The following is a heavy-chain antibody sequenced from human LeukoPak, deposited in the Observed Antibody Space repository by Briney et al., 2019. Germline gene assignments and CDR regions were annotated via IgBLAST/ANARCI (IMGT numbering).Heavy chain of an antibody. CDR3: ARGSWGP. J-gene: IGHJ5*02. CDR2: ISGRGSST. Sequence: PGGSLRLSCAASGFTFSTYAMGWVRQAPGKGLEWVSGISGRGSSTYYSDSVKGRFTISRDNSKNTLYLQMNSLRAEDTAVYYCARGSWGPWGQGTLVTVSS. D-gene: IGHD6-13*01. CDR1: GFTFSTYA. V-gene: IGHV3-23*01.